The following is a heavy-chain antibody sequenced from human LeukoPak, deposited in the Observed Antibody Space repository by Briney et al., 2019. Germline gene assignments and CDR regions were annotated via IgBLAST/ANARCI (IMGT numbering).Heavy chain of an antibody. CDR2: ISAYNGNT. Sequence: ASVKVSCKASGYTFTSYGISWVRQAPGQGLEWMGWISAYNGNTNYARKLQGRVTMTTDTSTSTAYMELRSLRSDDTAVYYCAGVRAAAGTLDYWGQGTLVTVSS. D-gene: IGHD6-13*01. J-gene: IGHJ4*02. CDR3: AGVRAAAGTLDY. CDR1: GYTFTSYG. V-gene: IGHV1-18*01.